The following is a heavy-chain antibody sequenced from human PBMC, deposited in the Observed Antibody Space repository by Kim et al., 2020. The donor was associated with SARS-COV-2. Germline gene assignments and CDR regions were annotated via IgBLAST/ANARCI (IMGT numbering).Heavy chain of an antibody. Sequence: SETLSLTCAVYGGSFSGYYWSWIRQPPGKGLEWIGEINHSGSTNYNPSLKSRVTISVDTSKNQFSLKLSSVTAADTAVYYCARAGLRFWRSYFDYWGQGTLVTVSS. D-gene: IGHD3-3*01. CDR1: GGSFSGYY. CDR3: ARAGLRFWRSYFDY. CDR2: INHSGST. J-gene: IGHJ4*02. V-gene: IGHV4-34*01.